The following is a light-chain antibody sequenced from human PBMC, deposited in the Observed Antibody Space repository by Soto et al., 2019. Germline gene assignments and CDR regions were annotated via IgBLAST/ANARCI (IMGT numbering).Light chain of an antibody. CDR3: QQRFSCHPWT. Sequence: EVVLTQSPATLSLSPGGRATLSCRASEDVDIYLAWYQQRPGQAPRLLIYDTSKRATGIPARFTGTGSGTDLTLTISSLEPEDFAVYYCQQRFSCHPWTFRQGTKVEIK. CDR1: EDVDIY. J-gene: IGKJ1*01. V-gene: IGKV3-11*01. CDR2: DTS.